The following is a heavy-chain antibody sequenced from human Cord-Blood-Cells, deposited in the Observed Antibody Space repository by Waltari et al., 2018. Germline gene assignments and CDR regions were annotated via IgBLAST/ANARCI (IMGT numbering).Heavy chain of an antibody. J-gene: IGHJ4*02. CDR2: MNSNSGNT. Sequence: QVQLVQSGAEVKKPGASVKVSCKASGYTFTSYDINWVRKATGQGLEWMGWMNSNSGNTVYAQKFQGRVTITRNTSISTSYMELSSLRSEDTAVYYCVRRAYIAAADYYFDYWGQGTLVTVSS. CDR3: VRRAYIAAADYYFDY. D-gene: IGHD6-13*01. CDR1: GYTFTSYD. V-gene: IGHV1-8*03.